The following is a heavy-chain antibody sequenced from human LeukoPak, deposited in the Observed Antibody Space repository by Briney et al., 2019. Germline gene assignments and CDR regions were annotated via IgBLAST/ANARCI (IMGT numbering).Heavy chain of an antibody. J-gene: IGHJ5*02. CDR2: INHSGST. CDR1: GGSISSYY. CDR3: ARAPALGAWFDP. D-gene: IGHD3-16*01. Sequence: SETLSLTCTVSGGSISSYYWSWIRQPPGKGLEWIGEINHSGSTNYNPSLKSRVTISVDTSKNQFSLKLSSVTAADTAVYYCARAPALGAWFDPWGQGTLVTVSS. V-gene: IGHV4-34*01.